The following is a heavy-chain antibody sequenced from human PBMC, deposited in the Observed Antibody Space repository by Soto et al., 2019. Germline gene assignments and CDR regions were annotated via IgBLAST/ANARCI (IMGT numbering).Heavy chain of an antibody. J-gene: IGHJ6*02. CDR1: GFTFSSYA. Sequence: GGSLRLSCAASGFTFSSYAMSWVRQAPGKGLEWVSAISGSGGSTYYADSVKGRFTISRDNSKNTLYLQMNSLRAEDTAVYYCAKYMGYCSSTGYAICYYYYYGMDVWGQGTTVTVSS. CDR2: ISGSGGST. V-gene: IGHV3-23*01. CDR3: AKYMGYCSSTGYAICYYYYYGMDV. D-gene: IGHD2-2*01.